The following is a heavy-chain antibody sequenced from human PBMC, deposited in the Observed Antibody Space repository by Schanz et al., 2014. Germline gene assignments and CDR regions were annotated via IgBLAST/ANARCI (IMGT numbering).Heavy chain of an antibody. Sequence: EVQLLESGGGLVQPGGSLRLSCAASGFTFSSYAMSWVRQAPGKGLEWVSAISGSGGSTYYADSVKGRFTISSDNSKSTLYLQMSSLRAEDTAVYYCVRVSFADPRLYRGMDRDIDYWGQGTLVTVSS. CDR1: GFTFSSYA. V-gene: IGHV3-23*01. J-gene: IGHJ4*02. D-gene: IGHD5-18*01. CDR2: ISGSGGST. CDR3: VRVSFADPRLYRGMDRDIDY.